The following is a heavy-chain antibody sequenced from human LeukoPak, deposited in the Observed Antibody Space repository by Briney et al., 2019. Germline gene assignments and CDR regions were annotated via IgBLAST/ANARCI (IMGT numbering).Heavy chain of an antibody. CDR3: AIMTTVTYIDY. J-gene: IGHJ4*02. V-gene: IGHV3-21*01. Sequence: GGSLRLSCAASGFTFSSYEMNWVRQAPGKGLEWVSSISSSSSYIYYADSVKGRFTISRDNAKNSLYLQMNSLRAEDTAVYYCAIMTTVTYIDYWGQGTLVTVSS. CDR2: ISSSSSYI. D-gene: IGHD4-17*01. CDR1: GFTFSSYE.